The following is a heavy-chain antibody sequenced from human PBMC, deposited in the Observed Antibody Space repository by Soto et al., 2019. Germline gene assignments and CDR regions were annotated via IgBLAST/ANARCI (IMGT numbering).Heavy chain of an antibody. J-gene: IGHJ1*01. CDR1: GFIFSMYW. D-gene: IGHD3-10*01. CDR3: TRGQRPTSIGTGAF. CDR2: ITDDGSTT. V-gene: IGHV3-74*01. Sequence: GGSLRLSCETSGFIFSMYWMHWVRQVPGKGPQWVARITDDGSTTYYAASVEGRFTISRDNAKNALYLQMTSLRADDTAVYYCTRGQRPTSIGTGAFWGQGTLVTVSS.